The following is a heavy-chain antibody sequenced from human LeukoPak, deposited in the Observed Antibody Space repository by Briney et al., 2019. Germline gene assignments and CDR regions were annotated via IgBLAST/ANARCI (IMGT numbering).Heavy chain of an antibody. CDR1: GGSISSYY. J-gene: IGHJ4*02. Sequence: SETLSLTCTVSGGSISSYYWGWIRQPPGKGLEWIGSIYHSGSTYYNPSLKSRVIISVDTSKNQFSLKLSSVTAADTAVFYCARPNSSSWYYFDYWGQGTLVTVSS. V-gene: IGHV4-38-2*02. CDR2: IYHSGST. CDR3: ARPNSSSWYYFDY. D-gene: IGHD6-13*01.